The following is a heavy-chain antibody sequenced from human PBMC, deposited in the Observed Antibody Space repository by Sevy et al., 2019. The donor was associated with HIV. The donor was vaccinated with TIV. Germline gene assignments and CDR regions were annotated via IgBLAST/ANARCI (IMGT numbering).Heavy chain of an antibody. J-gene: IGHJ4*02. Sequence: GGSLRLSCTGSGFTFGDYAMSWFRQAPGMGLEWVGFIRSKDYGGATEYSASVKGRFTISRDDSKSIVDLQMNSLKTEDTAVYYCTRGYYYGSSGYSDYWGQGTLVTVSS. CDR1: GFTFGDYA. CDR2: IRSKDYGGAT. V-gene: IGHV3-49*03. CDR3: TRGYYYGSSGYSDY. D-gene: IGHD3-22*01.